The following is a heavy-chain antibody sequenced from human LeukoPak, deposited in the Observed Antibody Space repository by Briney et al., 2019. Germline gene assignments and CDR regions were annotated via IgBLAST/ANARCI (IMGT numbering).Heavy chain of an antibody. Sequence: ASVKVSCKASGYTFTSYGISWVRQAPGQGLEWMGWISAYNGDTNYAQKLQGRVTMTTDTSTSTAYMELRSLRSDDTAVYYCASLDIGDYGMVVWGKGTTVTVSS. CDR3: ASLDIGDYGMVV. D-gene: IGHD5-12*01. J-gene: IGHJ6*04. V-gene: IGHV1-18*04. CDR1: GYTFTSYG. CDR2: ISAYNGDT.